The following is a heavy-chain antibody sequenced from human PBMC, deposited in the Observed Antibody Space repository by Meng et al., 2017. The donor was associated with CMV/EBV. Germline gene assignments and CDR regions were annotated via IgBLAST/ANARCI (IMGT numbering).Heavy chain of an antibody. CDR1: GFTFSSYA. CDR2: ISGSGGST. Sequence: GESLKISCVASGFTFSSYAMSWVRQAPGKGLEWVSVISGSGGSTYYADSVKGRFTISRDNSKNTLYLQMNSLRAEDTAVYYCAKDETYYYDSSGYFGLWFDPWGQGTLVTVSS. V-gene: IGHV3-23*01. D-gene: IGHD3-22*01. CDR3: AKDETYYYDSSGYFGLWFDP. J-gene: IGHJ5*02.